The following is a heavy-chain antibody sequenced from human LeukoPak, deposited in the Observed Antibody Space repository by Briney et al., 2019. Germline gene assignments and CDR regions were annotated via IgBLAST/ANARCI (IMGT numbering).Heavy chain of an antibody. CDR3: AREYGSSRIFDY. CDR1: GGSISSYY. CDR2: IHTSGST. V-gene: IGHV4-4*07. D-gene: IGHD6-13*01. J-gene: IGHJ4*02. Sequence: PSETLSLTCTVSGGSISSYYWSWIRQPAGKGLEWIGRIHTSGSTNYNASLKSRFTMSVDTPKNQFSLNLTSVTAADTAVYYCAREYGSSRIFDYWGQGTLVTVSS.